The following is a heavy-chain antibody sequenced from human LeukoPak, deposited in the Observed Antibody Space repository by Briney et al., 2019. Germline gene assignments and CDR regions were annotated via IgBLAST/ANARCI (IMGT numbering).Heavy chain of an antibody. CDR3: ARGTTVLTY. CDR1: GGSMSTNY. J-gene: IGHJ4*02. V-gene: IGHV4-59*01. D-gene: IGHD4-23*01. CDR2: IYYNGST. Sequence: SETLSLTCNVSGGSMSTNYWSWIRPPPGKGLEWIGYIYYNGSTNYNPSLKSRVTISVDASKSQFSLKLNSVTAADTAVYYCARGTTVLTYWGQGSLVTVSS.